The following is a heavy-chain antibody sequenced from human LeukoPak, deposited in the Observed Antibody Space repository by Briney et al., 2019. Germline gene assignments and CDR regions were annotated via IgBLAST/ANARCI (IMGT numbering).Heavy chain of an antibody. CDR1: GGSISSYY. CDR2: IYYSGST. V-gene: IGHV4-59*01. D-gene: IGHD2-15*01. J-gene: IGHJ3*02. Sequence: KPSETLSLTCTVSGGSISSYYWSWIRQPPGKGLEWIGYIYYSGSTNYNPSLKSRVTISVDTSKNQFSLKLSSVTAADTAVYYCAREPGYCSGGSCLHDAFDIWGQGTMVTVSS. CDR3: AREPGYCSGGSCLHDAFDI.